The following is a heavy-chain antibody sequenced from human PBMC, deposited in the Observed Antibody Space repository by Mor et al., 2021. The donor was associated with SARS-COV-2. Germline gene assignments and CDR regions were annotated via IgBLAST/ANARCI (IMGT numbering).Heavy chain of an antibody. Sequence: WIGEINHSGSTNYNPSLKSRVTISVDTSKNQFSLKLSSVTAADTAVYYCARGTGITMIVVVPYYYYGMDVWGQGTTVTVSS. CDR2: INHSGST. CDR3: ARGTGITMIVVVPYYYYGMDV. D-gene: IGHD3-22*01. J-gene: IGHJ6*02. V-gene: IGHV4-34*01.